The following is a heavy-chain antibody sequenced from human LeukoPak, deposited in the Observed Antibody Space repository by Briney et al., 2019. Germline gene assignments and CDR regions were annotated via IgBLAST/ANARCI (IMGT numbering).Heavy chain of an antibody. D-gene: IGHD6-6*01. V-gene: IGHV4-34*01. CDR2: INHSGST. CDR3: ARGLGQLAPGGY. J-gene: IGHJ4*02. CDR1: GGSLGGYY. Sequence: SETLSLTCAVYGGSLGGYYWSWIRQAPGKGLEWIGEINHSGSTNYNPSLKSRVTISVDTSKKQFSLKLNSVTAADTAMYYCARGLGQLAPGGYWGQGTLVTVSS.